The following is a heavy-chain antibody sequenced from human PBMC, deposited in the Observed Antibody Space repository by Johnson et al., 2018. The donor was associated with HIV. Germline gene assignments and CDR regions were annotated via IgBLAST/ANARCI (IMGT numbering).Heavy chain of an antibody. CDR2: ISYDGSTK. CDR3: TTGSSGSNAFDI. V-gene: IGHV3-30*04. J-gene: IGHJ3*02. Sequence: QMQLVESGGGVVQPGRSLRLSYAASGFTFSSYAMHWVRQAPGKGLEWVAVISYDGSTKYYADSVKGRFTISRDNSKNTLYLQMNSLRAEDTAVYYCTTGSSGSNAFDIWGQGTMVTVSS. D-gene: IGHD3-22*01. CDR1: GFTFSSYA.